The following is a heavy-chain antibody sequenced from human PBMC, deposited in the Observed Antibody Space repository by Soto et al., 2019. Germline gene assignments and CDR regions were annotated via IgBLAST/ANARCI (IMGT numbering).Heavy chain of an antibody. CDR1: GYTFTGYY. V-gene: IGHV1-2*04. CDR2: INPNSGGT. CDR3: ARDPSCSGGSCHGMDV. J-gene: IGHJ6*02. D-gene: IGHD2-15*01. Sequence: ASVNVSCKASGYTFTGYYMHWVRQAPGQGLEWMGWINPNSGGTNYAQKFQGWVTMTRDTSISTAYMELSRLRSDDTAVYYCARDPSCSGGSCHGMDVWGQGTTVTVSS.